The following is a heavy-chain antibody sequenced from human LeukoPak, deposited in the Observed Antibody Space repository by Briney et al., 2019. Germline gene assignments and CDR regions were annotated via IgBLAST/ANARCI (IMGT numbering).Heavy chain of an antibody. J-gene: IGHJ3*01. CDR2: ISSSGSSI. CDR1: GFTFSNYE. CDR3: ARGPYSSSAGGFDY. V-gene: IGHV3-48*03. Sequence: GGSLRLSCAASGFTFSNYEMNWVRQAPGKGLEWVSYISSSGSSIFSADSVKGRFTISRDNAKNSLYLQMNSLRVEDTALYYCARGPYSSSAGGFDYWGQGTMVTVSS. D-gene: IGHD6-6*01.